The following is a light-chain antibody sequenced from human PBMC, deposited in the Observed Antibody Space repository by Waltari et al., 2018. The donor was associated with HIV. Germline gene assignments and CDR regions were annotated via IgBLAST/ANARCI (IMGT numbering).Light chain of an antibody. V-gene: IGLV2-11*01. CDR2: DVS. CDR3: CSYAGSYTLYV. J-gene: IGLJ1*01. CDR1: SSDVGGYNY. Sequence: QSALTQPRSVSGSPGQSVTISCSGTSSDVGGYNYVSWYQQLPGKAPKLMISDVSRRPSGFPDRFSGSKSGNTASLTISGLQAEDEADYYCCSYAGSYTLYVFGTGTKVTVL.